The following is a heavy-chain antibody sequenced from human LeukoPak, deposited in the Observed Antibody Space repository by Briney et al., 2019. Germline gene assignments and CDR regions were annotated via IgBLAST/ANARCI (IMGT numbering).Heavy chain of an antibody. Sequence: PGRSLRLSCAASGFTFSSYAMHWVRQAPGKGLEWVAVISYDGSNKYYADSVKGRFTISRDNSKNTLYLQMNGLRAEDTAVYYCAGVYDFWSAFDYWGQGTLVTVSS. CDR3: AGVYDFWSAFDY. J-gene: IGHJ4*02. V-gene: IGHV3-30-3*01. D-gene: IGHD3-3*01. CDR1: GFTFSSYA. CDR2: ISYDGSNK.